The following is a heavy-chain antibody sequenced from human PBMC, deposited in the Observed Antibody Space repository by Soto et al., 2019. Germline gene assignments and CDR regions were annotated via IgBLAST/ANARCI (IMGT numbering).Heavy chain of an antibody. V-gene: IGHV3-23*01. CDR1: GFTFSSYA. J-gene: IGHJ3*01. Sequence: EVLLLESGGGLVQPGGSLRLSCAASGFTFSSYAMTWARQAPGKGLEWVSTISLSGGSTYYADSVEGRFTISRDNSKNTLFLQMNSLSAEDTAVYYCAKDFVRAFDVWGQGTMVTVSS. CDR2: ISLSGGST. CDR3: AKDFVRAFDV.